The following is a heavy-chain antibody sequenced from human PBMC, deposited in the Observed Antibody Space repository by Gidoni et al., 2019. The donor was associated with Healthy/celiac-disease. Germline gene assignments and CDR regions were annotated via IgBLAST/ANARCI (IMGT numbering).Heavy chain of an antibody. CDR3: AHRLGGRVTIFGVVSRDWFDP. J-gene: IGHJ5*02. Sequence: QITLKESGPTLVKPTQTLTLTCTFSGFSLSTSGVGVGWIRQPPGKALEWLALIYWDDDKRYSPSLKSRLTITKDTSKNQVVLTMTNMDPVDTATYYCAHRLGGRVTIFGVVSRDWFDPWGQGTLVTVSS. D-gene: IGHD3-3*01. CDR2: IYWDDDK. CDR1: GFSLSTSGVG. V-gene: IGHV2-5*02.